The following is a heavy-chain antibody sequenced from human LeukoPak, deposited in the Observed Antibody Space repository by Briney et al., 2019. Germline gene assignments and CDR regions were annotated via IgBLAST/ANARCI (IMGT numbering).Heavy chain of an antibody. CDR2: ISPGDSDT. CDR1: GYIFNSYW. J-gene: IGHJ3*02. CDR3: ARHGAFDI. Sequence: GDSLKISCKGSGYIFNSYWIGWVRQMPGKGLEWMGIISPGDSDTRYSPSFQGQVTISADKSISTAYLKWSSLKASDTAMYYCARHGAFDIWGQGTMVTVSS. V-gene: IGHV5-51*01.